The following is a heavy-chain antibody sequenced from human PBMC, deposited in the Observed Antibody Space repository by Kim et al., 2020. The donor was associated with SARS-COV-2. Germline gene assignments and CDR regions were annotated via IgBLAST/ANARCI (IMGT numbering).Heavy chain of an antibody. CDR2: IIPIFGPA. CDR3: ANYGSGLGGSGYGMDV. Sequence: SVKVSCKASGGTFNSYSINWVRQAPGQGLEWMGGIIPIFGPANYTQKFQGRLTNTADESTSTAYMELSSLRSEDTAVCYCANYGSGLGGSGYGMDVWGQGTTVIVSS. V-gene: IGHV1-69*13. J-gene: IGHJ6*02. CDR1: GGTFNSYS. D-gene: IGHD3-10*01.